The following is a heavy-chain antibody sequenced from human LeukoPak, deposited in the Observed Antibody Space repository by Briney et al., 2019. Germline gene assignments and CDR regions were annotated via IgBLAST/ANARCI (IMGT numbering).Heavy chain of an antibody. Sequence: GRSLRLSCAASGFTFDDYAMHWVRQAPGKGLEWVSGISWNSGSIGYADSVKGRFTISRDNAKNSLYLQMNSLRAEDTALYYCAKSGLWFGELPYYFDYWGQGTLVTVSS. D-gene: IGHD3-10*01. CDR3: AKSGLWFGELPYYFDY. CDR2: ISWNSGSI. J-gene: IGHJ4*02. V-gene: IGHV3-9*01. CDR1: GFTFDDYA.